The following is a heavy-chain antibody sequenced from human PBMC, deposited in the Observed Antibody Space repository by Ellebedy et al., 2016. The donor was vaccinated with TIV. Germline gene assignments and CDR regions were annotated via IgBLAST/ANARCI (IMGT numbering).Heavy chain of an antibody. V-gene: IGHV3-9*01. D-gene: IGHD6-6*01. CDR1: GFIFDDYA. Sequence: GGSLRLSXAASGFIFDDYAMHWVRQAPGKGLEWVSGISWNSGNIGYADSVKGRFTISRDNAKNSLYLQMNSLRAEDTALYYCAKGAARPYYFYMDVWGKGTTVTVSS. J-gene: IGHJ6*03. CDR2: ISWNSGNI. CDR3: AKGAARPYYFYMDV.